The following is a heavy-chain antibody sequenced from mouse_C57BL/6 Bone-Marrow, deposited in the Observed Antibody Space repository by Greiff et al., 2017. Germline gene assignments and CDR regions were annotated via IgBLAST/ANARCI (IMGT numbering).Heavy chain of an antibody. CDR3: ARHLSNYSAWFAY. D-gene: IGHD2-1*01. CDR2: ISNGGGST. J-gene: IGHJ3*01. V-gene: IGHV5-12*01. Sequence: EVQLVESGGGLVQPGGSLKLSCAASGFTFSDYYMYWVRQTPEKRLEWVAYISNGGGSTYYPDTVKGRFTISRDNAKNPLYLQMSRLKSEDTAMYYCARHLSNYSAWFAYWGQGTLVTVSA. CDR1: GFTFSDYY.